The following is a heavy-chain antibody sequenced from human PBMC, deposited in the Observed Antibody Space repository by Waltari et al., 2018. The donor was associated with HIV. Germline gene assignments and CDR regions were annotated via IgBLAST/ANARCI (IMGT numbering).Heavy chain of an antibody. CDR2: INQSGST. CDR1: GGSFSGYY. V-gene: IGHV4-34*01. CDR3: ARHSAVARNGWFDP. Sequence: QVQLQQWGAGLLKPSETLSLTCAVYGGSFSGYYWRWLRRPPGKGLEWIGEINQSGSTNYNPSLKSRVTISVDTSKNQFSLKLSSVTAADTAVYYCARHSAVARNGWFDPWGQGTLVTVSS. D-gene: IGHD6-19*01. J-gene: IGHJ5*02.